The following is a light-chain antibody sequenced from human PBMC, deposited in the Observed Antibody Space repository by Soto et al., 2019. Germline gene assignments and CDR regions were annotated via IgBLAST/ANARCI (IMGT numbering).Light chain of an antibody. CDR1: SGHSSYA. CDR2: LNSDGSH. CDR3: QTWGTGVPV. J-gene: IGLJ2*01. Sequence: QSVLTQSPSASASLGASVKLTCTLSSGHSSYAIAWHQQQPEKGPRYLMKLNSDGSHSKGDGIPDRFSGSCSGAERYLTISSLQSEDEADYYCQTWGTGVPVFGGGTKLTVL. V-gene: IGLV4-69*01.